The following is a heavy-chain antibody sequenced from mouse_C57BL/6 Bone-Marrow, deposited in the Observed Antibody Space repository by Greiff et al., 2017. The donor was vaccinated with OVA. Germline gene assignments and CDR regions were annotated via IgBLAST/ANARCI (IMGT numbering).Heavy chain of an antibody. V-gene: IGHV5-9*01. CDR3: ATRLRRYFDY. CDR2: ISGGGGNT. D-gene: IGHD2-4*01. CDR1: GFTFSSYT. Sequence: VQVVESGGGLVKPGGSLKLSCAASGFTFSSYTMSWVRQTPEKRLEWVATISGGGGNTYYPDSVKGRFTISRDNAKNTLYLQMSSLRSEDTALYYCATRLRRYFDYWGQGTTLTVSS. J-gene: IGHJ2*01.